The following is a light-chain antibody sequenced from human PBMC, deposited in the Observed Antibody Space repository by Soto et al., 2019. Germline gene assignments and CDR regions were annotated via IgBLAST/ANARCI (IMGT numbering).Light chain of an antibody. CDR1: SSNIGRDY. J-gene: IGLJ2*01. CDR2: SHN. Sequence: QSVLTQPPSASGTPGQRVTISCSGGSSNIGRDYVYWYQQLPGAAPKLLMYSHNIRPAGVPDRFSASTSGTSASLAISGLRPEDEGDYHCAAWDDSVRGVVFGGGTKLTVL. CDR3: AAWDDSVRGVV. V-gene: IGLV1-47*02.